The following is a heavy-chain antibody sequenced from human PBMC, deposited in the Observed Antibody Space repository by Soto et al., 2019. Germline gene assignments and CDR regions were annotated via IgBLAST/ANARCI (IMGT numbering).Heavy chain of an antibody. V-gene: IGHV1-69*02. J-gene: IGHJ4*02. CDR2: IIPVLGMS. CDR1: GDTISFYN. CDR3: ATNYGSGSTHFDY. D-gene: IGHD3-10*01. Sequence: QVQLVQSGTEVKKPGSSVKVSCTASGDTISFYNISSVREVPGQGPEWMGRIIPVLGMSNYAQKFQGRVTIMADKSTSTVYMNLSGLTSEDTAVYYCATNYGSGSTHFDYWGQGTLVTVSS.